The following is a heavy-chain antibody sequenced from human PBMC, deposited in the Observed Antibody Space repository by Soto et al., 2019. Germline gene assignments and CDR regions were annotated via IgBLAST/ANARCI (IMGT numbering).Heavy chain of an antibody. CDR2: ISYDGNIK. J-gene: IGHJ4*02. CDR1: GFAFSNFG. Sequence: QVQLVESGGGVVQPGRSLTLSCAASGFAFSNFGMQWVRQAPGKGLEWVASISYDGNIKYSADSVKGRFTISRDNSKTTLYLQMNSLRSEDTAVYFCARFWGPITAAGDDYWGQGTLVTVSS. V-gene: IGHV3-30*03. D-gene: IGHD6-13*01. CDR3: ARFWGPITAAGDDY.